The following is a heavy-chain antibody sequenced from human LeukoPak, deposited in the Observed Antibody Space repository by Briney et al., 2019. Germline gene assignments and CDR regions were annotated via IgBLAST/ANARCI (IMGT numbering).Heavy chain of an antibody. V-gene: IGHV3-73*01. J-gene: IGHJ4*02. Sequence: GGSLRLSCAASGFTFSGSAIHWVRQASGKGLEWVGRIKSKGNSYATAYAASVTGRFTISREDSKNIAYLQMNSLKTDDTAVYYCSSRDGSLGYWGQGTRVTVSS. CDR2: IKSKGNSYAT. D-gene: IGHD3-16*01. CDR3: SSRDGSLGY. CDR1: GFTFSGSA.